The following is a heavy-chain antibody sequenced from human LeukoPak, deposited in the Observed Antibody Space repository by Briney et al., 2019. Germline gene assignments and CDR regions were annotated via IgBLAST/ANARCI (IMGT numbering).Heavy chain of an antibody. J-gene: IGHJ5*02. CDR3: ARGVSRLWLLNWFDP. CDR2: IYYSGST. V-gene: IGHV4-39*07. D-gene: IGHD5-18*01. Sequence: SETLSLTRTVSGGFISSSSYYWGWIRQPPGKGLEWIGSIYYSGSTYYNPSLKSRVTISVDTSKNQISLKLSSVTAADTAVYYCARGVSRLWLLNWFDPWGQGTLVTVSS. CDR1: GGFISSSSYY.